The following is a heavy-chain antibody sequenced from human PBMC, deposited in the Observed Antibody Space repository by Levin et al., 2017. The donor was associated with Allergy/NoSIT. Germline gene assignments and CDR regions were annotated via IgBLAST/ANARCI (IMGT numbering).Heavy chain of an antibody. J-gene: IGHJ4*02. D-gene: IGHD2-2*01. Sequence: ASVKVSCKTTGYTFTTYGVTWVRQAPGQGLEWMGWIMCDNGETTFAQKVQGRVTMTTDTSTSTAYMELRSLRSDDTAVYYCARTDCTSSRCHPNFDHWGQGTLVTVSS. CDR2: IMCDNGET. CDR3: ARTDCTSSRCHPNFDH. CDR1: GYTFTTYG. V-gene: IGHV1-18*01.